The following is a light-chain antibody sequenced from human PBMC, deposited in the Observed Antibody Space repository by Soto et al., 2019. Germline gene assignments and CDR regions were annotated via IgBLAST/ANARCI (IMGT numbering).Light chain of an antibody. CDR3: SSYTISSPYV. J-gene: IGLJ1*01. CDR1: SSDVGGYNY. CDR2: DVS. Sequence: QSALTQPASVSGSPGQSITISCTGTSSDVGGYNYVSWYQQHPGKAPKLMIYDVSNRPSGVSNRFSGSKSGNTASLTISGLQAEDEADYYCSSYTISSPYVFGTGTQLTVL. V-gene: IGLV2-14*01.